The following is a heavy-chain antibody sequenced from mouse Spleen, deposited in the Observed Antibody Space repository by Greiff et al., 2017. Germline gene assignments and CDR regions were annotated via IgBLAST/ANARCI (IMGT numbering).Heavy chain of an antibody. J-gene: IGHJ3*01. V-gene: IGHV14-4*01. CDR2: IDPENGDT. CDR3: TSIGAWFAY. Sequence: EVKLMESGAELVRPGASVKLSCTASGFNIKDDYMHWVKQRPEQGLEWIGWIDPENGDTEYASKFQGKATITADTSSNTAYLQLSSLTSEDTAVYYCTSIGAWFAYWGQGTLVTVSA. D-gene: IGHD2-3*01. CDR1: GFNIKDDY.